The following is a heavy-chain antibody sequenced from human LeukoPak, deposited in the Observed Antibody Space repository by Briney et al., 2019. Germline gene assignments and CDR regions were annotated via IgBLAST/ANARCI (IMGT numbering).Heavy chain of an antibody. Sequence: ASVKVSCKASGYTFIDYYMHWVRQAPGQGLEWMGRINPNSGGTNYAQKFQGRVTMTRDTSISTAYMELSRLRSDDTAVYYCARVGARYSSGWYDYYYGMDVWGQGTTVTVSS. D-gene: IGHD6-19*01. CDR2: INPNSGGT. J-gene: IGHJ6*02. V-gene: IGHV1-2*06. CDR1: GYTFIDYY. CDR3: ARVGARYSSGWYDYYYGMDV.